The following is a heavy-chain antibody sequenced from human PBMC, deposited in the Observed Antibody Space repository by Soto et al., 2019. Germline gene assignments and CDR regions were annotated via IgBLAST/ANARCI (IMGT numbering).Heavy chain of an antibody. V-gene: IGHV4-34*01. CDR1: GGSFSGYY. Sequence: QVQLQQWGAGLLKPSETLSLTCAVYGGSFSGYYWSWIRQPPGKGLEWIGEINHSGSTNYNPSLKSRVTISVDTSKNQCSLKLSSVTAADTAVYYCARGRRRGSSWYNWFDPWGQGTLVTVSS. D-gene: IGHD6-13*01. J-gene: IGHJ5*02. CDR3: ARGRRRGSSWYNWFDP. CDR2: INHSGST.